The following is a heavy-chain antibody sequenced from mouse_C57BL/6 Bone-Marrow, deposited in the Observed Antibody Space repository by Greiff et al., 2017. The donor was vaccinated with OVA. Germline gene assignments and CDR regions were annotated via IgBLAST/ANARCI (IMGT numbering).Heavy chain of an antibody. CDR2: IYPGSGST. CDR3: ARGLYYDYDDGGAWFAY. D-gene: IGHD2-4*01. J-gene: IGHJ3*01. CDR1: GYTFTSYW. V-gene: IGHV1-55*01. Sequence: VQLQQSGAELVKPGASVKMSCKASGYTFTSYWITWVKQRPGQGLEWIGDIYPGSGSTNYNEKFKSKATLTVDTSSSTAYMQLSSLTSEDSAVYYCARGLYYDYDDGGAWFAYWGQGTLVTVSA.